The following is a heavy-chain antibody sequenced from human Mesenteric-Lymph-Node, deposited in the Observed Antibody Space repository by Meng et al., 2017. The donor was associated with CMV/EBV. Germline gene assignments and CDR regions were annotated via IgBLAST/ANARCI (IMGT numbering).Heavy chain of an antibody. CDR2: INHSGST. CDR1: GGWFSGSY. CDR3: ARGSSYDILTGYFDY. D-gene: IGHD3-9*01. Sequence: QVHVHQWGEGLLKPAGARSCPCAVYGGWFSGSYWNWIRQSPEKGLEWIGEINHSGSTTYNPSFTSRIIISVDTSTNQISLNMSSVTAADTAVYYCARGSSYDILTGYFDYWGQGALVTVSS. J-gene: IGHJ4*02. V-gene: IGHV4-34*01.